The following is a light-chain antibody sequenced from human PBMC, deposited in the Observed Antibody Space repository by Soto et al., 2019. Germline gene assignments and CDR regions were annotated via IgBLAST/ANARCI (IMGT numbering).Light chain of an antibody. J-gene: IGLJ2*01. CDR2: EVS. Sequence: QSALTQPASVSGSPGQSITISCTGTSSDVGGYNYVSWYQQHPGKAPKLMIYEVSNRPSGVSNRFSGSKSGNTASLTISGLQAEDEADYYCSSNTSSSTIVVFGGGTKVTVL. CDR3: SSNTSSSTIVV. CDR1: SSDVGGYNY. V-gene: IGLV2-14*01.